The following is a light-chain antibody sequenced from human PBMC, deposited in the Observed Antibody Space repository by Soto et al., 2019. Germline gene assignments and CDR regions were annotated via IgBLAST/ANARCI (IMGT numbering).Light chain of an antibody. CDR2: SAS. CDR3: QKYNSFPWT. CDR1: QGIGTF. Sequence: DIQMTQSPSSLSASVGDRVIITCRASQGIGTFLAWYQQRPGKVPELLMYSASTLQSGVPSRFSGSGSGTQFTLTIISLHPEDVATYYCQKYNSFPWTFGPGTKVELK. J-gene: IGKJ1*01. V-gene: IGKV1-27*01.